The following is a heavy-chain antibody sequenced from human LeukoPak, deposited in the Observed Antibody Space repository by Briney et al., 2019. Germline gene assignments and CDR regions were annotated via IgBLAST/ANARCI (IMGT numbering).Heavy chain of an antibody. CDR3: ARHLGAYYYGSGSRPFDY. D-gene: IGHD3-10*01. CDR2: INHSGST. V-gene: IGHV4-34*01. Sequence: SETLSLTCTVSGGSISSYYWSWIRQPPGKGLEWIGEINHSGSTNYNPSLKSRVTISVDTSKNQFSLKLSSVTAADTAVYYCARHLGAYYYGSGSRPFDYWGQGTLVTVSS. CDR1: GGSISSYY. J-gene: IGHJ4*02.